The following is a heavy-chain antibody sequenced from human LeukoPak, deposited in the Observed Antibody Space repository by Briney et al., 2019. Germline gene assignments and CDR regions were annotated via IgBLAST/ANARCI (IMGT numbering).Heavy chain of an antibody. CDR1: GFTFSSYA. CDR3: AKVPRGYSSAYYFDY. Sequence: GGSLRLSCAASGFTFSSYAMSRVRQAPGKGLEWVSAISGSGGSTYYADSVKGRFTISRDNSKNTLYLQMNSLRAEDTAVYYCAKVPRGYSSAYYFDYWGQGTLVTVSS. J-gene: IGHJ4*02. V-gene: IGHV3-23*01. D-gene: IGHD6-19*01. CDR2: ISGSGGST.